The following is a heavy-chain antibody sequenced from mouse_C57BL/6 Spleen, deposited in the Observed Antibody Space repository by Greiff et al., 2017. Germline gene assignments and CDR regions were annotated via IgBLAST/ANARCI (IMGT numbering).Heavy chain of an antibody. J-gene: IGHJ2*01. V-gene: IGHV1-47*01. CDR1: GYTFTTYP. Sequence: VKLMESGAELVKPGASVKMSCKASGYTFTTYPIEWMKQNHGKSLEWIGNFHPYNDDTKYNEKFKGKATLTVEKSSSTVYLELSRLTSDDSAVYYCARKDDYGNYSDYWGQGTTLTVSS. CDR2: FHPYNDDT. CDR3: ARKDDYGNYSDY. D-gene: IGHD2-1*01.